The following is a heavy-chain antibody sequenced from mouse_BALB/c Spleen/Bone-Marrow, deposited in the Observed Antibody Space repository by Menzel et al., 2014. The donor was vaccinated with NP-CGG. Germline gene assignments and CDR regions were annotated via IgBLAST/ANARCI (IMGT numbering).Heavy chain of an antibody. Sequence: EAHLVESGGGLVKLGGSLKLSCAASGFTFSSYYMSWVRQTPEKRLELVAAINSNGGSTYYPDTVKGRFTISRDNAKNTLYLQMSSLKSEDTALYYCARRMIIYGNPYYFDYWGQGTTLTVSS. D-gene: IGHD2-1*01. V-gene: IGHV5-6-2*01. CDR2: INSNGGST. J-gene: IGHJ2*01. CDR1: GFTFSSYY. CDR3: ARRMIIYGNPYYFDY.